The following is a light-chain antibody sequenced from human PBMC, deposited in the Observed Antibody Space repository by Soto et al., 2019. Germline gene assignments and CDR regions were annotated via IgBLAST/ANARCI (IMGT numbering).Light chain of an antibody. CDR2: GAS. CDR3: QQYKNWPHT. J-gene: IGKJ1*01. CDR1: QSVSDN. V-gene: IGKV3-15*01. Sequence: ETVMTQSPDTLSLSPGERDTLSCRASQSVSDNLAWYQQRPGQGPRLLIYGASTRATGIPARFSGSGSGTEFTLTISSLQSEDFAVYYCQQYKNWPHTFGQGTKVDIK.